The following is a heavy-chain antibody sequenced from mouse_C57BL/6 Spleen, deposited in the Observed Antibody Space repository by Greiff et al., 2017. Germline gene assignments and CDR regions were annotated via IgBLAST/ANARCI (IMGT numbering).Heavy chain of an antibody. Sequence: QVHVKQPGAELVRPGSSVKLSCKASGYTFTSYWMHWVKQRPIQGLEWIGNIDPSDSETHYNQKFKDKATLTVDKSSNTAYMQLSSLTSEDSAVYYCARDRRGAMGYWGQGASVTVAS. J-gene: IGHJ4*01. CDR3: ARDRRGAMGY. CDR2: IDPSDSET. CDR1: GYTFTSYW. V-gene: IGHV1-52*01.